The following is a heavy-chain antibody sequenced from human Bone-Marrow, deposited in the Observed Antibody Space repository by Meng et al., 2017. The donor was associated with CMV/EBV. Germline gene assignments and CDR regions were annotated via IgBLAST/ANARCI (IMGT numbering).Heavy chain of an antibody. CDR3: ARSVVGAITGFDY. V-gene: IGHV1-69*05. CDR2: IIPIFGTA. D-gene: IGHD1-26*01. Sequence: SVKVSCKASGGTFSSYAISWVRQAPGQGLEWMGGIIPIFGTANYAQKFQGRVTITTDESTSTAYMELSSLRSEDTAVYYCARSVVGAITGFDYWGQGTLVTVSS. J-gene: IGHJ4*02. CDR1: GGTFSSYA.